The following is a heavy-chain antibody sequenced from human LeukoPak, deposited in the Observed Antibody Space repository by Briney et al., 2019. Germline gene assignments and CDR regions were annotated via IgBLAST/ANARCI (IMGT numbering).Heavy chain of an antibody. D-gene: IGHD3-22*01. V-gene: IGHV4-30-4*01. CDR3: ARVSGGYYLALDY. Sequence: SQTLSLTCTVSGGSISSGDYYWSWIRLPSGKGVEWIGYIYYSGSTYYNPSLKSRVTISVDTSKNQFSLKLSSVTAADTAVYYCARVSGGYYLALDYWGQGTLVTVSS. CDR1: GGSISSGDYY. CDR2: IYYSGST. J-gene: IGHJ4*02.